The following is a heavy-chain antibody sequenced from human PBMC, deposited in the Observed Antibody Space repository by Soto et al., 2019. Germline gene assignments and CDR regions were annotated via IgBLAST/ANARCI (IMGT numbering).Heavy chain of an antibody. J-gene: IGHJ4*02. CDR3: ASHEYSYGYLFDY. Sequence: ASVKVSCKASGGTFSSYAISWVRQAPGQGLEWMGGIIPIFGTADYAQKFQGRVTITADESTSTAYMELSSLRSEDTAVYYCASHEYSYGYLFDYWGQGTLVTVSS. D-gene: IGHD5-18*01. V-gene: IGHV1-69*13. CDR1: GGTFSSYA. CDR2: IIPIFGTA.